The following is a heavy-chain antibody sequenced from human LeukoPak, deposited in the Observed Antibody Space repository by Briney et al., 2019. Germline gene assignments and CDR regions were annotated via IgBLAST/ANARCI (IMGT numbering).Heavy chain of an antibody. V-gene: IGHV3-30*18. J-gene: IGHJ4*02. CDR3: AKDWLYYDILTGYYLDY. CDR1: GFTFSSYG. D-gene: IGHD3-9*01. CDR2: ISYDGSNK. Sequence: GGSLRLTCAASGFTFSSYGMHWVRQAPGKGLEWVAVISYDGSNKYYAASVKGRFPISRDNSKNTLYLQMNSLRAEDTAVYYCAKDWLYYDILTGYYLDYWGQGTLVTVSS.